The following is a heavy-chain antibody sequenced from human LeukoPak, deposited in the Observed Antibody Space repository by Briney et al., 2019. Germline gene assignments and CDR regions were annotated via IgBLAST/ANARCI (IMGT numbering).Heavy chain of an antibody. V-gene: IGHV1-24*01. D-gene: IGHD4/OR15-4a*01. CDR3: ATGETGLWLPDY. CDR2: FDPGDGET. CDR1: GYTLTELS. J-gene: IGHJ4*02. Sequence: GASVKVSCKVSGYTLTELSMHWVRQAPGKGLEWMGGFDPGDGETIYAQKFQGRVTMTEDTSTDTAYMELSSLRSEDTAVYYCATGETGLWLPDYWGQGTLVTVSS.